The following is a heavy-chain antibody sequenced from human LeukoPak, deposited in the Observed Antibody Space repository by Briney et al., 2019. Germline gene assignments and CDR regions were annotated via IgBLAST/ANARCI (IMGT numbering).Heavy chain of an antibody. CDR3: ARESEWLLPYFDY. CDR2: IYYSGST. CDR1: GCSISSYY. Sequence: SETLSLTCTVSGCSISSYYWSWIRQPPGKGLEWIGYIYYSGSTNYNPSLRSRVTISVDTSKNQFSLKLSSVTAADTAVYYCARESEWLLPYFDYWGQGTLVTVSS. J-gene: IGHJ4*02. D-gene: IGHD3-22*01. V-gene: IGHV4-59*01.